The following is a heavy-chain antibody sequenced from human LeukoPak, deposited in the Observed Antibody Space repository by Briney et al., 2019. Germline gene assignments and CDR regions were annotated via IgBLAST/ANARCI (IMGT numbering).Heavy chain of an antibody. Sequence: ASVKVSCKASGGTFSSYAISWVRQAPGQWLEWMGGIIPIFGTANYAQKFQGRVTITTDESTSTAYMELSSLRSEDTAVYYCARDRSSSWYNAFDIWGQGTMVTVSS. J-gene: IGHJ3*02. D-gene: IGHD6-13*01. CDR2: IIPIFGTA. V-gene: IGHV1-69*05. CDR3: ARDRSSSWYNAFDI. CDR1: GGTFSSYA.